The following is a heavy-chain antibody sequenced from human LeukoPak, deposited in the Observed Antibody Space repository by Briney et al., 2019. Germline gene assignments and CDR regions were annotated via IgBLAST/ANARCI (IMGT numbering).Heavy chain of an antibody. J-gene: IGHJ4*02. V-gene: IGHV3-9*01. D-gene: IGHD3-22*01. CDR3: AKDKWYDSSDYFDY. Sequence: GGSLRLSCAASGFTFADYAMHWVRQAPGKGLEWVSGISWNSGSIGYADSVKGRFTISRDNAKNSLYLQMNSLRAEDTALYYCAKDKWYDSSDYFDYWGQGTLVTVSS. CDR2: ISWNSGSI. CDR1: GFTFADYA.